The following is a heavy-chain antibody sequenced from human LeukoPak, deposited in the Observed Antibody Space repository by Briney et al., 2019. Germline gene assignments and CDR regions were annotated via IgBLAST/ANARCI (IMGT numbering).Heavy chain of an antibody. CDR3: ARAVSHCSGGSCYPDRFDY. D-gene: IGHD2-15*01. J-gene: IGHJ4*02. V-gene: IGHV4-34*01. CDR2: INHSGST. CDR1: GGSFSGYY. Sequence: PSETLSLTCAVYGGSFSGYYWSWIRQPPGKGLEWIGEINHSGSTNYNPSLKSRVTISVDTSKNQFSLKLSSVTAADTAVYYCARAVSHCSGGSCYPDRFDYWGQGTLVTVSS.